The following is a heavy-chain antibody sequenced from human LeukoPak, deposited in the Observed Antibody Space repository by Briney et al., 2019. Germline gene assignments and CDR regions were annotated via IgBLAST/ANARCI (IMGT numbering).Heavy chain of an antibody. Sequence: TGGSLRLSCVASGFTFSDYYMDWVRQTPGKGLERIGRTKAKVDNYVTEYAASVKGRFTISRDESKSSMYLQMNSLKTEDTAVYYCTRDNFGSYDFWGQGTRVTVTS. D-gene: IGHD3-3*01. CDR1: GFTFSDYY. V-gene: IGHV3-72*01. CDR2: TKAKVDNYVT. J-gene: IGHJ4*02. CDR3: TRDNFGSYDF.